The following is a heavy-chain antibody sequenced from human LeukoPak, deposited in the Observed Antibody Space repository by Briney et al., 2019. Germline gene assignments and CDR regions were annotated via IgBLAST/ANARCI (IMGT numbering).Heavy chain of an antibody. V-gene: IGHV4-59*08. CDR1: GGSIGTYY. D-gene: IGHD3-16*02. J-gene: IGHJ6*03. Sequence: SETLSLTCTVSGGSIGTYYWSWIRQSPGKGLEWIGYIYVTGSTRYNPYLQSRVTISVDASRNQFFLKMSSVTAADTAVYYCARHIGGGIEDMDVWGKGTKVTVSS. CDR2: IYVTGST. CDR3: ARHIGGGIEDMDV.